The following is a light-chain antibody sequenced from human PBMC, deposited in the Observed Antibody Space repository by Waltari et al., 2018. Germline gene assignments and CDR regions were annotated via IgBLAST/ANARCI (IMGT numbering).Light chain of an antibody. Sequence: QSVLTQPPSVSGAPGQRVTISCPGSSSNLGAGSALHWYQPRPGAAPKPPTHGNNTRPAGVPDRFSASRSGTSASLAITGLQAEDEADYYCQSYDTSLRGVFGSGTQVTVL. J-gene: IGLJ1*01. CDR1: SSNLGAGSA. V-gene: IGLV1-40*01. CDR3: QSYDTSLRGV. CDR2: GNN.